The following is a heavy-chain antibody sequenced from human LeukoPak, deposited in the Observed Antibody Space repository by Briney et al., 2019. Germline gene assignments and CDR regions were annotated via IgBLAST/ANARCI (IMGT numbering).Heavy chain of an antibody. CDR1: GYTFTSYD. CDR2: MNPNSGNT. D-gene: IGHD3-10*01. J-gene: IGHJ4*02. Sequence: ASVKVSCKASGYTFTSYDINWVRQATGLGLEWMGWMNPNSGNTGYAQKLQGRVTMTRNTSISTAYMELSSLRSEDTAVYYCARVSSPPLGSGSYYDFDYWGQGTLVTVSS. CDR3: ARVSSPPLGSGSYYDFDY. V-gene: IGHV1-8*01.